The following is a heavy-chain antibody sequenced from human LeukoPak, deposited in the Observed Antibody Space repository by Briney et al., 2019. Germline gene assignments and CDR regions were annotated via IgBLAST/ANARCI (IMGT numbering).Heavy chain of an antibody. J-gene: IGHJ5*02. V-gene: IGHV3-20*04. Sequence: GGSLSLSCAASGFTFDDYALSWVRQAPGKGLEWVSGINWNGGSTGYADSVKGRFTISRDNAKNSLYLQMNSLRAEDTALYYCARIDRYCSGGSCYSACFDPWGPGTIVTGSS. D-gene: IGHD2-15*01. CDR1: GFTFDDYA. CDR2: INWNGGST. CDR3: ARIDRYCSGGSCYSACFDP.